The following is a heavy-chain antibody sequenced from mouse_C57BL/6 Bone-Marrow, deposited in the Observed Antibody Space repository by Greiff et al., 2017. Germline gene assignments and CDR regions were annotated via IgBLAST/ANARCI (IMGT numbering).Heavy chain of an antibody. V-gene: IGHV14-4*01. Sequence: VQLQQSGAELVRPGASVKLSCTASGFNIKDDYMHWVKQRPEQGLEWIGWIDPENGDTEDTSKFQGKATITADTSSNTAYLQLSSLTSEDTAVYYCSPSYFAIDYWGQGTSVTVSS. CDR2: IDPENGDT. D-gene: IGHD2-10*02. CDR1: GFNIKDDY. CDR3: SPSYFAIDY. J-gene: IGHJ4*01.